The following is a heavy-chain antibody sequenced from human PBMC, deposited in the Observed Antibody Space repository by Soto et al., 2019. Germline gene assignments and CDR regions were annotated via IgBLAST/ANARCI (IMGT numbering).Heavy chain of an antibody. V-gene: IGHV4-39*01. CDR1: GGSISSSSYY. CDR2: IYYSGST. D-gene: IGHD5-12*01. J-gene: IGHJ4*02. CDR3: PSLPGGWLQLFDY. Sequence: PSETLSLTCTVSGGSISSSSYYWGWIRQPPGKGLEWIGSIYYSGSTYYNPSLKSRVTISVDTSKNQFSLKLGSVTAADTAVYYCPSLPGGWLQLFDYWGQATLVTVSS.